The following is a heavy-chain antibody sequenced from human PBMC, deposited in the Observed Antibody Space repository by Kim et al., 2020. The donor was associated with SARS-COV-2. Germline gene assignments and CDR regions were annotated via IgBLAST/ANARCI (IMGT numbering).Heavy chain of an antibody. CDR2: IYHSGST. D-gene: IGHD4-17*01. J-gene: IGHJ5*02. CDR1: GGSISSGGYS. CDR3: ARDQSHDYGDYGGFDP. V-gene: IGHV4-30-2*01. Sequence: SETLSLTCAVSGGSISSGGYSWSWIRQPPGKGLEWIGYIYHSGSTYYNPSLKSRVTISVDRSKNQFSLKLSSVTAADTAVYYCARDQSHDYGDYGGFDP.